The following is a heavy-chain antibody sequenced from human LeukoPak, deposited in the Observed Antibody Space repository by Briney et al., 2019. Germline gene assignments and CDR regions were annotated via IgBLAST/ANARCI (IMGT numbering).Heavy chain of an antibody. J-gene: IGHJ5*02. CDR3: ASRGITGTTSYNYFDP. V-gene: IGHV3-30*02. CDR1: GSTFSIYG. D-gene: IGHD1-7*01. CDR2: IWFDGSNK. Sequence: GGSLRLSCAASGSTFSIYGMHWVRQAPGKGLEWVAFIWFDGSNKYYADSVKGRFTISRDNSKNTLYLQMNSLRAEDTAVYYCASRGITGTTSYNYFDPWGQGTLVTVSS.